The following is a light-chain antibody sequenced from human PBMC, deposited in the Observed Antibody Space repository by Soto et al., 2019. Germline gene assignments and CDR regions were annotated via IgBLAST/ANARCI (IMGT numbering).Light chain of an antibody. CDR2: AAS. Sequence: DIQMTQSPSSVSASVGDRVTITCRASQGISSWLAWYQKKPGKAPRLLIYAASSLQSGVPSRFSGSGSGTDFTLTISSLQPEDFATYYGQQANSFLLTCGGGTKVDVK. V-gene: IGKV1-12*01. CDR3: QQANSFLLT. CDR1: QGISSW. J-gene: IGKJ4*01.